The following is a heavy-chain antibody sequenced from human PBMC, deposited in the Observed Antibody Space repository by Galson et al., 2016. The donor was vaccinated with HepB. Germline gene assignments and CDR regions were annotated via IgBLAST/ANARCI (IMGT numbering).Heavy chain of an antibody. Sequence: SLRLSCAASGFTFSSYWMHWVRQAPGKGLVWVSSTNSDGSSTTYADSVKGRFTISRDNAKNTLYLQMNSLRAEDTAVYYCARAPTRYYGGNSGHLFDSWGQGTLVTVSS. CDR1: GFTFSSYW. V-gene: IGHV3-74*01. J-gene: IGHJ4*02. D-gene: IGHD4-23*01. CDR2: TNSDGSST. CDR3: ARAPTRYYGGNSGHLFDS.